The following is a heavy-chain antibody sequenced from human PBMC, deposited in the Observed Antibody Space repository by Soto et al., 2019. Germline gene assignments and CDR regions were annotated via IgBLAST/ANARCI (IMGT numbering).Heavy chain of an antibody. V-gene: IGHV2-70*04. J-gene: IGHJ5*01. Sequence: SGPTLVNPTQTLTLTCTFSGFSLTTSGVRVSWIRHPPWKALEWLGRIDWDDDKFYSTSLKTRLTICKDTSKNQVVLTMGNMDPEETGKYYCERMGLQLSLDSWGQGTLVTVSS. D-gene: IGHD3-16*02. CDR1: GFSLTTSGVR. CDR3: ERMGLQLSLDS. CDR2: IDWDDDK.